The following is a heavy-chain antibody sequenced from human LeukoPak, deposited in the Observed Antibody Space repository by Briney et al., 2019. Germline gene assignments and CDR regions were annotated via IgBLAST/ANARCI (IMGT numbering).Heavy chain of an antibody. CDR3: ARDLGDCSGGSCYLPDAFDI. J-gene: IGHJ3*02. V-gene: IGHV3-48*03. CDR1: GFTFSSYE. D-gene: IGHD2-15*01. Sequence: GGSLRLSCAASGFTFSSYEMNWVRQAPGKGLEWVSYISSSGSTIYHADSVKGRFTISRDNAKNSLYLQMNSLRAEDTAVYYCARDLGDCSGGSCYLPDAFDIWGQGTMVTVSS. CDR2: ISSSGSTI.